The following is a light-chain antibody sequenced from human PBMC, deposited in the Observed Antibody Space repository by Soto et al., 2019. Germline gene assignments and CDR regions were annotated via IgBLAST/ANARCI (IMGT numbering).Light chain of an antibody. CDR2: GSY. CDR3: QHLGDSPPYT. CDR1: QSISRSY. Sequence: VLTQSPGTLSMSPGERATFSCRASQSISRSYLAWYQHKPGQAPRLLIYGSYIRATGIPHRFSGSGSGTDFTLTINRLEPQDCGMYYCQHLGDSPPYTFGQGTRLEIK. J-gene: IGKJ2*01. V-gene: IGKV3-20*01.